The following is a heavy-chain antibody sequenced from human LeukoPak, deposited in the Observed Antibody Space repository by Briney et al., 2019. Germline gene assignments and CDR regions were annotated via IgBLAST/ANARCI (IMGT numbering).Heavy chain of an antibody. J-gene: IGHJ5*02. V-gene: IGHV3-53*05. CDR3: AKDINYYGSGSYGFDP. CDR1: GFTVSTTY. D-gene: IGHD3-10*01. Sequence: PGGSLRLSCAASGFTVSTTYMSWVRQAPGKGLEWVSLIYVDGRTYYADSVKGRFTISRDNAKNSLYLQMNSLRAEDTALYYCAKDINYYGSGSYGFDPWGQGTLVTVSS. CDR2: IYVDGRT.